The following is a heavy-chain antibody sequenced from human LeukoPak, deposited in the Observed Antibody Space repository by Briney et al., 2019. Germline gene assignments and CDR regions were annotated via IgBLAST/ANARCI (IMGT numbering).Heavy chain of an antibody. CDR1: GFTFSGYG. V-gene: IGHV3-33*01. Sequence: GGSLRLSCAASGFTFSGYGMHWVRQAPGKGLEWVAVIWYDGSNKYYADSVKGRFTISRDNSKNTLYLQMNSLRAEDTAVYYCARDTTPGIAVAGTGYWGQGTLVTVSS. CDR3: ARDTTPGIAVAGTGY. J-gene: IGHJ4*02. D-gene: IGHD6-19*01. CDR2: IWYDGSNK.